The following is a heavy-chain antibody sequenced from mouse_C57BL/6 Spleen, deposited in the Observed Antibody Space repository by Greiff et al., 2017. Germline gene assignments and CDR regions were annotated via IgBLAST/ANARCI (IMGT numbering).Heavy chain of an antibody. D-gene: IGHD2-4*01. Sequence: QVQLQQPGAELVKPGASVKVSCTASGYTFTSYWMHWVKQRPGQGLEWIGRIHPSDSDTNYNQKFKGKATLTVDKSSSTAYMQLSSLTSEDSAVYDSEIWGIYYDYDYYFDYWGQGTTLTVSS. CDR2: IHPSDSDT. CDR3: EIWGIYYDYDYYFDY. V-gene: IGHV1-74*01. J-gene: IGHJ2*01. CDR1: GYTFTSYW.